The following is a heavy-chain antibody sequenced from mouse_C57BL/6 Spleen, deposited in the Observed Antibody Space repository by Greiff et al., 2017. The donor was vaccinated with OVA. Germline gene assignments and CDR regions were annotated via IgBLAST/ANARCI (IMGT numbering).Heavy chain of an antibody. V-gene: IGHV1-81*01. CDR2: IYPRSGNT. J-gene: IGHJ1*03. CDR1: GYTFTSYG. D-gene: IGHD1-1*01. Sequence: QVQLQQSGAELARPGASVKLSCKASGYTFTSYGISWVKQRTGQGLEWIGEIYPRSGNTYYNEKFKGKATLTADKSSSTAYMELRSLTSEDSAVYFCARGYCGSSPEWYFDVWGTGTTVTVSS. CDR3: ARGYCGSSPEWYFDV.